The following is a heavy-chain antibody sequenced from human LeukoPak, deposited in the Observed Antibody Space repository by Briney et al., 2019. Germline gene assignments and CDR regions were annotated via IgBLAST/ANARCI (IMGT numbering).Heavy chain of an antibody. CDR1: GGTFSSYA. Sequence: SVKVSCKASGGTFSSYAISWVRQAPGQGLEWMGGIIPIFGIANYAQKFQGRVTMTRDTSISTAYMELSRLRSDDTAVYYCARPVVPAAIFWFDPWGQGTLVTVSS. CDR3: ARPVVPAAIFWFDP. D-gene: IGHD2-2*01. V-gene: IGHV1-69*10. J-gene: IGHJ5*02. CDR2: IIPIFGIA.